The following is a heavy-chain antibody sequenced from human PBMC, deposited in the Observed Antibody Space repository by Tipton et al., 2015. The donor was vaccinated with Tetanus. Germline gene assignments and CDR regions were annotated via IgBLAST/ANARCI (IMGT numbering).Heavy chain of an antibody. Sequence: TLSLTCTVSGGSISSSSYYWGWIRQPPGKGLEWIGSIYYSGSTNYNPSLKSRVTISVDTSKNQFSLKLSSVTAADTAVYYCARAEYSSSPPAYYYYYGMDVWGQGTTVTVSS. D-gene: IGHD6-6*01. CDR3: ARAEYSSSPPAYYYYYGMDV. V-gene: IGHV4-39*07. CDR1: GGSISSSSYY. J-gene: IGHJ6*02. CDR2: IYYSGST.